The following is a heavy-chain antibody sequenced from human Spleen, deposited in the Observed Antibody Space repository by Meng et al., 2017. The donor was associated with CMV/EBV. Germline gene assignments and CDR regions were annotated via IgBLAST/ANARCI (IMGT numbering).Heavy chain of an antibody. CDR3: AAAGLGLLDY. CDR2: ISYDGSNK. D-gene: IGHD6-13*01. J-gene: IGHJ4*02. CDR1: GFTFSSYA. Sequence: GESLKISCAASGFTFSSYAMHWVRQAPGKGLEWVAVISYDGSNKYYADSVKGRFTISRDNSKNTLYLQMNSLRAEDTAVYYCAAAGLGLLDYWGQGALVTVSS. V-gene: IGHV3-30-3*01.